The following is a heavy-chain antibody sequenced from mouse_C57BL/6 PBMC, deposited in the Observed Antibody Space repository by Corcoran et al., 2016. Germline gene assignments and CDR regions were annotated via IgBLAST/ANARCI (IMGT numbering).Heavy chain of an antibody. CDR2: INPNNGGT. CDR3: ARLMRQLRFSYAMDY. J-gene: IGHJ4*01. V-gene: IGHV1-26*01. D-gene: IGHD3-2*02. Sequence: EVQLQQSGPELVKPGASVKISCKASGYTFTDYYMNWVKQSHGKSLEWIGDINPNNGGTSYNQKFKGKATLTVDKSSSTAYMELRSLTSEDSAVYYCARLMRQLRFSYAMDYWGQGTSVTVSS. CDR1: GYTFTDYY.